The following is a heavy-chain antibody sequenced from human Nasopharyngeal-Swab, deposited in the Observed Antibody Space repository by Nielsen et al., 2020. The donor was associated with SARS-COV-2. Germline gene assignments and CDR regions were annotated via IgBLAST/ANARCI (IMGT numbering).Heavy chain of an antibody. CDR3: ARYYREGSGYFYYGMDV. J-gene: IGHJ6*02. V-gene: IGHV1-3*01. Sequence: ASVKVSCKASGYTFTSYGISWVRQAPGQRLEWMGWINAGNGNTKFSQKFQGRVTITRDTSASTAYMGLSSLRSEDTAVYYCARYYREGSGYFYYGMDVWGQGTTVTVSS. CDR2: INAGNGNT. D-gene: IGHD3-22*01. CDR1: GYTFTSYG.